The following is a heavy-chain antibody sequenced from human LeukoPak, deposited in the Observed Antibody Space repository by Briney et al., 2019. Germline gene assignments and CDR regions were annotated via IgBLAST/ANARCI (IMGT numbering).Heavy chain of an antibody. CDR2: INPNSGGT. CDR3: ARNPPFCGGDCYNFDY. CDR1: GYTFTGYY. J-gene: IGHJ4*02. D-gene: IGHD2-21*02. V-gene: IGHV1-2*02. Sequence: GASVKVSCKASGYTFTGYYMHWVRQAPGQGLEWMGWINPNSGGTNYAQKFQGRVTMTRDTSISTAYMELSRLRSDDTAVYYCARNPPFCGGDCYNFDYGGQGTLVTVPP.